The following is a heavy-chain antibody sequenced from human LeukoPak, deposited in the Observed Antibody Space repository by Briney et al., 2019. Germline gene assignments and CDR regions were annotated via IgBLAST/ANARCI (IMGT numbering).Heavy chain of an antibody. V-gene: IGHV5-51*01. J-gene: IGHJ6*03. CDR2: IYRGDSDT. D-gene: IGHD4-11*01. Sequence: GEPLHISSQGSGSRSASYLIGWARPARAKGLDWRGVIYRGDSDTRYSPSFQGQVTISADKSISTAYLQWSSLKASDTAMYYCARRVTTWGSGYMDVWGKGTTVTVSS. CDR3: ARRVTTWGSGYMDV. CDR1: GSRSASYL.